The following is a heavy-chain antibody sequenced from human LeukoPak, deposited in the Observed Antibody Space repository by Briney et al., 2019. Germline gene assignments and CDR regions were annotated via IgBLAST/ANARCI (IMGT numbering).Heavy chain of an antibody. J-gene: IGHJ4*02. D-gene: IGHD3-22*01. Sequence: SEPLSPTCTLSGSSIRTGTYYCSWNRQPAGRGLECIAHIYTSGSTNYNPSLKRRVTISVDTSKNQFSLKLNSVTAADTAVYYCAREVYDSSGYTSGFDHWGQGTLVTVSS. CDR3: AREVYDSSGYTSGFDH. CDR1: GSSIRTGTYY. CDR2: IYTSGST. V-gene: IGHV4-61*09.